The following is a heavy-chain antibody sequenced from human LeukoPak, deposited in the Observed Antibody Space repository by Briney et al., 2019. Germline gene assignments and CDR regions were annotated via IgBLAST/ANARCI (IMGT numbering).Heavy chain of an antibody. J-gene: IGHJ4*02. CDR3: ARGEMATIKTGFDY. CDR2: IIPIFGTA. Sequence: SVKVSCKASGGTFSSYAISWVRQAPGQGLEWMGGIIPIFGTANYAQKFQGRVTITTDESTSTAYMKLSSLRSEDTAVYYCARGEMATIKTGFDYWGQGTLVTVTS. D-gene: IGHD5-24*01. V-gene: IGHV1-69*05. CDR1: GGTFSSYA.